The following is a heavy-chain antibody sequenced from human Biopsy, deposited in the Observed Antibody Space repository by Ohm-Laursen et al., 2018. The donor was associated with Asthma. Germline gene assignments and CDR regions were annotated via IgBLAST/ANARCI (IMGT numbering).Heavy chain of an antibody. CDR2: IYSGGTS. Sequence: SLRLSCAASGFAVSRDYMFWVRQAPGKGLEWVSVIYSGGTSHTADSVKGRFTISRDNSKNTLHLQMNSLSPEDTAVYYCARDFSRAIMIGGGRERYFDFWGQGTLVTVSS. J-gene: IGHJ4*02. CDR1: GFAVSRDY. D-gene: IGHD3-16*01. V-gene: IGHV3-66*01. CDR3: ARDFSRAIMIGGGRERYFDF.